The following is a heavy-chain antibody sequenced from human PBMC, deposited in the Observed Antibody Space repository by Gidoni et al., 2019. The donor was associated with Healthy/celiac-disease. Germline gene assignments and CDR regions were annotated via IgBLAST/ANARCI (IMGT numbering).Heavy chain of an antibody. V-gene: IGHV3-74*01. CDR1: GFTFSSYW. CDR2: INSDGSST. J-gene: IGHJ4*02. CDR3: ARVPSQQLDPNFDY. Sequence: EVQLVESGGGLVQPVGSLRLSCAASGFTFSSYWMLWVRPAPGKGLVWVSRINSDGSSTSYADSVKGRFTISRDNAKNTLYLQMNSLRAEDTAVYYCARVPSQQLDPNFDYWGQGTLVTVSS. D-gene: IGHD6-13*01.